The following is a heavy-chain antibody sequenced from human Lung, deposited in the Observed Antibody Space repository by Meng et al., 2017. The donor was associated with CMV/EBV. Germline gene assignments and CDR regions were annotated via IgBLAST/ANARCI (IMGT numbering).Heavy chain of an antibody. Sequence: GGSLRLSCAASGFTFSTYRMNWVRQAPGKGLEWVSSISSSSSYIYYADSVKGRFTISRDNAKNSLYLQMNSLRAEDTAVYYCARVLGYCSSTSCASDYWGQGTXVNVSS. D-gene: IGHD2-2*01. J-gene: IGHJ4*01. CDR3: ARVLGYCSSTSCASDY. V-gene: IGHV3-21*01. CDR2: ISSSSSYI. CDR1: GFTFSTYR.